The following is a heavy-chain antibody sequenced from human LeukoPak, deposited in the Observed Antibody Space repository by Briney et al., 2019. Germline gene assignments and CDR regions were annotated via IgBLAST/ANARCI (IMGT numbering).Heavy chain of an antibody. Sequence: GGSLRLSCAASGFTFSNAWMSWVRQAPGKGLEWVGRIKSKTDGGTTDYAAPVKGRFTISRDDSKNTLYLQMNSLKTEDTAVYYCTRDSGTGDPETDYWGQGTLVTVSS. V-gene: IGHV3-15*01. CDR3: TRDSGTGDPETDY. D-gene: IGHD4-17*01. CDR1: GFTFSNAW. J-gene: IGHJ4*02. CDR2: IKSKTDGGTT.